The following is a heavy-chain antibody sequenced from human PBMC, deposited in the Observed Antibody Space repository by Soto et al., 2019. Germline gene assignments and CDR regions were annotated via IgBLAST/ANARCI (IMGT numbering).Heavy chain of an antibody. Sequence: EVQLLESGGGLVQPGGSLRLSCAASGFTFSSYAMNWVRQAPGKVLEWVATISISGGSSYVADSVRGHFTISRDNSNKSLYLQMNSLRAEDTAVYYCAKDAVRAFDYWGQGTLVIVSS. CDR3: AKDAVRAFDY. D-gene: IGHD3-16*02. V-gene: IGHV3-23*01. CDR1: GFTFSSYA. CDR2: ISISGGSS. J-gene: IGHJ4*02.